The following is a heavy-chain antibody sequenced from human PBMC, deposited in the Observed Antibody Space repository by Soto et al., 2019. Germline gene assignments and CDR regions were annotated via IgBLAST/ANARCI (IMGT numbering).Heavy chain of an antibody. Sequence: SGPTLINPTQTITLTCTLSGFSTSTSSVSVGWLRQPPGKALEWLALIYWDDDKRYSPSLKSRLTITKDTSKNQVVLTMTNMDPVDTATYYCAHTRMGSWDAGGLDYWGQGTLVTVSS. V-gene: IGHV2-5*02. J-gene: IGHJ4*02. CDR3: AHTRMGSWDAGGLDY. CDR1: GFSTSTSSVS. D-gene: IGHD2-15*01. CDR2: IYWDDDK.